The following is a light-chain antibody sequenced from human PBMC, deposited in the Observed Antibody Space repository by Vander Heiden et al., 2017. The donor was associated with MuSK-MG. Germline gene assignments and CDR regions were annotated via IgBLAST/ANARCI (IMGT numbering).Light chain of an antibody. J-gene: IGLJ3*02. V-gene: IGLV6-57*01. CDR2: EDN. CDR1: SGSIASHY. Sequence: NFLLPQPPSVSESPGKPVTISCTRSSGSIASHYVQWYQQRPGSSPTTVIYEDNQRTSGVTDRFSGSIDSSSNSASLTISGLKTEDEADYYCQSCDTSHVVFGGGTKLTVL. CDR3: QSCDTSHVV.